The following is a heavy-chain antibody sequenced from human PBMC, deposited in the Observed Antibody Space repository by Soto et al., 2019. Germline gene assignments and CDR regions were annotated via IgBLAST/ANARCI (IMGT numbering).Heavy chain of an antibody. CDR2: IYHSGST. CDR3: ARSLPYNWNYVDY. V-gene: IGHV4-30-2*01. J-gene: IGHJ4*02. Sequence: QLQLQESGSGLVKPSQTLSLTCAVSGGSISSGGYSWSWIRQPPGKGLEWIGYIYHSGSTYYNPALKSRVTISVDRSTNQFSLKLSSVTAADTAVYYCARSLPYNWNYVDYWGQGTLVTVSS. D-gene: IGHD1-20*01. CDR1: GGSISSGGYS.